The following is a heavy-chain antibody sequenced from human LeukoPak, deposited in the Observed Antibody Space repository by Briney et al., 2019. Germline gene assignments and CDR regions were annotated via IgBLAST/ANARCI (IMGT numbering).Heavy chain of an antibody. V-gene: IGHV3-33*08. D-gene: IGHD1-26*01. Sequence: EGSLRLSCAASGFTFRSYNMNWVRQAPGKGLEWVAVIWYDGSNKYYADSVKGRFTISRDNSKNTLYLQMNSLRAEDTAVYYCARLVGATPDYWGQGTLVTVSS. CDR2: IWYDGSNK. J-gene: IGHJ4*02. CDR1: GFTFRSYN. CDR3: ARLVGATPDY.